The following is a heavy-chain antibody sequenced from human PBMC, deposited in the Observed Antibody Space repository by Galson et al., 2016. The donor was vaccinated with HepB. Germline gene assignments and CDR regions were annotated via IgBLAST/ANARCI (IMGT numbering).Heavy chain of an antibody. CDR3: ARDPGGSSNGFDP. CDR1: GGSISSYY. J-gene: IGHJ5*02. V-gene: IGHV4-59*01. Sequence: SGGSISSYYWSWIRQPPGKGLEWIGYIHYSGSTNYNPSLKSRVTTSVDTSKNQFSLKLSSVTAADTAVYYCARDPGGSSNGFDPWGQGTLVTVSS. D-gene: IGHD4-11*01. CDR2: IHYSGST.